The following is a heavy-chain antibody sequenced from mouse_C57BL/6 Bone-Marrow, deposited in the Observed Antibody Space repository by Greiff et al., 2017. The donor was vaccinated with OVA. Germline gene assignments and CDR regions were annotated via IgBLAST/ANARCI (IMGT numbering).Heavy chain of an antibody. CDR1: GYTFTTYP. CDR2: FHPYNDDT. CDR3: ARRVWLYWYFDV. J-gene: IGHJ1*03. V-gene: IGHV1-47*01. Sequence: VQLQQSGPELVKPGASVKMSCKASGYTFTTYPIEWVKQNHGKSLEWIGNFHPYNDDTKYNEKFKGKATLTVEKSSSTVYLELSRLTSDDSAVYFCARRVWLYWYFDVWGTGTTVTVSS. D-gene: IGHD2-10*02.